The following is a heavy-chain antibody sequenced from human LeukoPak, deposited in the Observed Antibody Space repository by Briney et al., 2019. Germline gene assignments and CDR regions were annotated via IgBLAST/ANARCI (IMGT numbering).Heavy chain of an antibody. J-gene: IGHJ4*02. Sequence: KPSETLSLTCTVSGGSISSYYWSWIRQPPGKGLEWIGYIYYSGSTNYNPSLKSRVTISVDTSKNQFSLKLSSVTAADTAVYYCVRALWTGFIDYWGQGTLVTVSS. CDR2: IYYSGST. CDR1: GGSISSYY. D-gene: IGHD3/OR15-3a*01. CDR3: VRALWTGFIDY. V-gene: IGHV4-59*01.